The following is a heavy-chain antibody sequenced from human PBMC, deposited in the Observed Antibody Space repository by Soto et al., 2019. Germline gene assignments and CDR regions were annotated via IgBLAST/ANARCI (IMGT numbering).Heavy chain of an antibody. CDR1: GFTFSSYD. CDR3: AREGPMSGAFDI. CDR2: IGTAGDT. J-gene: IGHJ3*02. Sequence: GGSLRLSCAASGFTFSSYDMHWVRQATGKGLEWVSAIGTAGDTYYPGSVKGRFTISRENAKNSLYLQMNSLRAGDTAVYYCAREGPMSGAFDIWGQGTMVTVSS. D-gene: IGHD3-10*02. V-gene: IGHV3-13*01.